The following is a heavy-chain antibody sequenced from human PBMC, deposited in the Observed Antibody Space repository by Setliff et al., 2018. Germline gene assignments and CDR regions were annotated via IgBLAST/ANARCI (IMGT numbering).Heavy chain of an antibody. V-gene: IGHV1-18*01. CDR2: ISAYNGNT. Sequence: GASVKVSCKASGYTFTSYAMNWVRQAPGQGLEWMGWISAYNGNTNYAQKLQGRVTMTTDTSTSTAYMELRSLRSEDTAVYYCARNRLLIAVDQGFDPWGQGTLVTISS. CDR1: GYTFTSYA. CDR3: ARNRLLIAVDQGFDP. J-gene: IGHJ5*02. D-gene: IGHD6-19*01.